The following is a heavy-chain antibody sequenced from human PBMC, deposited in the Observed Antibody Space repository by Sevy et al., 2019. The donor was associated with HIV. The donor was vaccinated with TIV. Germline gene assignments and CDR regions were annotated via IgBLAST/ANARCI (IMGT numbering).Heavy chain of an antibody. CDR2: INPNSGGT. CDR1: GYTFTGYY. V-gene: IGHV1-2*02. J-gene: IGHJ6*02. D-gene: IGHD1-1*01. CDR3: ARDGGTTGTTLNYDYYYYGMDV. Sequence: ASVKVSCKASGYTFTGYYMHWVRQAPGQGLEWMGWINPNSGGTNYAQKFQGRVTMTRDTSISTAYMELSRLRSDDTAVNYCARDGGTTGTTLNYDYYYYGMDVWGQGTTVTVSS.